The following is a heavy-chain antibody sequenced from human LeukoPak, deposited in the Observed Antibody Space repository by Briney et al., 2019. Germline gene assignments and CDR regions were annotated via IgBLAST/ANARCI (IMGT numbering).Heavy chain of an antibody. CDR1: GFTFSTYW. CDR2: IKDDGREE. CDR3: GRDPYYDSLDY. Sequence: PGGSLRLSCAASGFTFSTYWMSWVRQAPGKGLEWVANIKDDGREEYYVDSVKGRFTISRDNAKNSLYLQINSLRAEDTAVYYCGRDPYYDSLDYWGQGTLVTVSS. V-gene: IGHV3-7*01. J-gene: IGHJ4*02. D-gene: IGHD3-22*01.